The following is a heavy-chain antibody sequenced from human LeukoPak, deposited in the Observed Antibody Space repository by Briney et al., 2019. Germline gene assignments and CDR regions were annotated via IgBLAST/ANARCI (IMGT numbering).Heavy chain of an antibody. J-gene: IGHJ2*01. Sequence: PSETLSLTCTVSGGSISSDYWSWIRQSPGQGLEWVGYVYNSGDTGKNPSLKSRVTILLDTSKNQCSLKLTSVSAADTAVYYCARLKLGAYFDLWGRGTLVTVSS. V-gene: IGHV4-59*08. CDR3: ARLKLGAYFDL. CDR2: VYNSGDT. D-gene: IGHD3-16*01. CDR1: GGSISSDY.